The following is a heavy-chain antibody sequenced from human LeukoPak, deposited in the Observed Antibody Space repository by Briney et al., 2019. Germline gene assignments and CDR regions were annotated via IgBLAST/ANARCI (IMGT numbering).Heavy chain of an antibody. CDR3: ARDNAGLYDAFDL. V-gene: IGHV1-69*06. D-gene: IGHD5/OR15-5a*01. CDR1: GGTFNDYT. Sequence: ASVKVSCKTTGGTFNDYTIHWVRQAPGQGLEWMGGITPMYGTSNYAQNFQRRLTIPADKSTNTVHMDLSSLRSEATAIYYCARDNAGLYDAFDLWGLGTLVTVSS. J-gene: IGHJ4*02. CDR2: ITPMYGTS.